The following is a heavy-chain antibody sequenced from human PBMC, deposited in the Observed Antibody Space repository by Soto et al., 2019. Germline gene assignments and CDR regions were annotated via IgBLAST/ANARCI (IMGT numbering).Heavy chain of an antibody. D-gene: IGHD3-10*01. CDR2: VNPYNGDT. Sequence: QVQLVQSGAELKKPGASVKVSCKASGYTFSNYDMNWVRQATGQGPEWIGWVNPYNGDTGYAQKFQGRVTLTTDISTTTAYMELTSLRSEDAAIYYCAKVSRKGSAIDFDYGGQGTLITVSS. CDR1: GYTFSNYD. V-gene: IGHV1-8*01. CDR3: AKVSRKGSAIDFDY. J-gene: IGHJ4*02.